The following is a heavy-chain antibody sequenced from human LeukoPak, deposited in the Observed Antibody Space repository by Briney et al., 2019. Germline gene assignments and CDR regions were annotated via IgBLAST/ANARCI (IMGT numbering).Heavy chain of an antibody. CDR3: ARDRVGVSAYDSLFDY. J-gene: IGHJ4*02. Sequence: GGSLRLSCAASGFTLSSNSMNWVRQAPGKGLEWVSSISTSSSYIYYADSVKGRFTISRDNAKKSLYLQMNSLRAEDTAVYYCARDRVGVSAYDSLFDYWGQGTLVTVSS. V-gene: IGHV3-21*01. CDR2: ISTSSSYI. CDR1: GFTLSSNS. D-gene: IGHD5-12*01.